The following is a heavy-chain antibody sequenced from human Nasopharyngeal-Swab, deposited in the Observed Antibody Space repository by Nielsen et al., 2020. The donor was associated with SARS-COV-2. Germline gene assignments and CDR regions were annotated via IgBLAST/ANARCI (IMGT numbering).Heavy chain of an antibody. J-gene: IGHJ4*02. V-gene: IGHV1-69*01. CDR3: ASTGPGVVVAATTFDY. Sequence: WVRQAPGQGLGWMGGIIPIFGTANYAQKFQGRVTITADESTSTAYMELSSLRSEDTAVYYCASTGPGVVVAATTFDYWGQGTLVTVSS. CDR2: IIPIFGTA. D-gene: IGHD2-15*01.